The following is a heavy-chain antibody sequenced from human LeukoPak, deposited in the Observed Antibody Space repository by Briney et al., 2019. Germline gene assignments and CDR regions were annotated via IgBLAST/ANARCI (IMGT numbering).Heavy chain of an antibody. CDR2: IYTSGSI. V-gene: IGHV4-4*07. D-gene: IGHD3-10*01. Sequence: SETLSLTCAVYGGSFSGYYWNWIRQPAGKGLEWIGRIYTSGSINYNPSLKSRVTISVDTSKNQFSLKLSSVTAADTAVYYCAREGLNMVRGVIPKEAWGWFDPWGQGTLVTVSS. J-gene: IGHJ5*02. CDR3: AREGLNMVRGVIPKEAWGWFDP. CDR1: GGSFSGYY.